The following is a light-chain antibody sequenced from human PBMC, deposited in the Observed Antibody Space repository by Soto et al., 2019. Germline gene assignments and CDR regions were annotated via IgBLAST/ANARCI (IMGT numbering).Light chain of an antibody. CDR1: QSVSSN. Sequence: EILMTQSPATLSVSPGERATLSCRASQSVSSNLAWYQQKPGQAPRLLIYGASTRATGIPARFSGSGSGTEFTLTISSLQSEDFAVYYCQQYNNWHTWTFGQGTKV. J-gene: IGKJ1*01. CDR2: GAS. CDR3: QQYNNWHTWT. V-gene: IGKV3-15*01.